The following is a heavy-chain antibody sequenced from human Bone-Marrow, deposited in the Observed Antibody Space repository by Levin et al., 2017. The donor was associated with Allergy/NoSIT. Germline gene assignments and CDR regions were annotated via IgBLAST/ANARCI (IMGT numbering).Heavy chain of an antibody. V-gene: IGHV4-39*01. CDR3: ARRGSYYDTNGYYYFDY. CDR2: IYHSGHT. Sequence: SETLSLTCTVSGGSIGSTNYYWGWIRQPPGKGLEWIGSIYHSGHTNNNPSLKSRVTISVDTSKNQFSLKLTSVTAADTAVYYCARRGSYYDTNGYYYFDYWGQGTLVTVSS. J-gene: IGHJ4*02. D-gene: IGHD3-22*01. CDR1: GGSIGSTNYY.